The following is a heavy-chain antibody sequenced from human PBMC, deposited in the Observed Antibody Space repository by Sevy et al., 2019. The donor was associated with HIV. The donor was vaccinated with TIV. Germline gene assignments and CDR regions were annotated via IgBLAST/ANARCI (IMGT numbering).Heavy chain of an antibody. D-gene: IGHD3-3*01. Sequence: GGSLRLSCAASGFTFSSYGMHWVRQAPGKGLEWVAVISYDGSNKYYADSVKGRFTISRDNSKNTLYLQMNSLRAEDTAVYYYAKVGYDFWSGYASSYFDYWGQGTLVTVSS. CDR3: AKVGYDFWSGYASSYFDY. V-gene: IGHV3-30*18. CDR1: GFTFSSYG. CDR2: ISYDGSNK. J-gene: IGHJ4*02.